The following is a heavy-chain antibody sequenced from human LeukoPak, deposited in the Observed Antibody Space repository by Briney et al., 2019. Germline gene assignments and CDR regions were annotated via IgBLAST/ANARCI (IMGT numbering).Heavy chain of an antibody. V-gene: IGHV1-18*01. Sequence: ASVEVSCKASGYNFLSYGVSWVRQAPGQGLQWIAWISAYNGNTVDAQDFRGRVTLTTDTTTSTAYMELRSLSFDDTAWYYCAREQVSVAGKTFDYWGQGSLVTVSS. CDR3: AREQVSVAGKTFDY. CDR2: ISAYNGNT. J-gene: IGHJ4*02. CDR1: GYNFLSYG. D-gene: IGHD6-19*01.